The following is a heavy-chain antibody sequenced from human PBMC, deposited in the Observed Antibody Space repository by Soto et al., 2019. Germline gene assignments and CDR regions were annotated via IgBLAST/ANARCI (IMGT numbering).Heavy chain of an antibody. Sequence: ALVKVSCKASGYQLTSYAMHWVRQAPGQRLEWMGWINAGNGNTKYSQKFQGRVTITRDTSASTAYMELSSLRSEDTAVYYCASAIYSNYGWPYYWGQGTLVTVSS. CDR2: INAGNGNT. D-gene: IGHD4-4*01. CDR3: ASAIYSNYGWPYY. J-gene: IGHJ4*02. CDR1: GYQLTSYA. V-gene: IGHV1-3*01.